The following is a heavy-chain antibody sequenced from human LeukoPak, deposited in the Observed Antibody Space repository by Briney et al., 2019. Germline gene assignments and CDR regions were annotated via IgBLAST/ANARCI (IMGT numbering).Heavy chain of an antibody. J-gene: IGHJ6*03. CDR1: GFTFSSYS. Sequence: SGGSLRLSCAASGFTFSSYSMNWVRQAPGKGLEWVSSISSSSIYIYYADSMKGRFTISRDNAKNSLSLQMNSLRAEDTAVYYCARSPAGANYYLDVWGKGTTVTISS. V-gene: IGHV3-21*01. CDR2: ISSSSIYI. CDR3: ARSPAGANYYLDV. D-gene: IGHD1-14*01.